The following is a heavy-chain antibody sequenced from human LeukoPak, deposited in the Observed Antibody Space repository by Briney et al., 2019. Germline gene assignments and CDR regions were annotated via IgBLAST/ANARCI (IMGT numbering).Heavy chain of an antibody. Sequence: ASVKVSCKASGYTFTSYDINWVRQATGQGLEWMGWMNPNSGNTGYAQKFQGRVTMTRNTSISTAYMELSGLRSEDTAVYYCARDYSSSWYRSILYYYYYGMDVWGQGTTVTVSS. CDR1: GYTFTSYD. V-gene: IGHV1-8*01. CDR2: MNPNSGNT. CDR3: ARDYSSSWYRSILYYYYYGMDV. D-gene: IGHD6-13*01. J-gene: IGHJ6*02.